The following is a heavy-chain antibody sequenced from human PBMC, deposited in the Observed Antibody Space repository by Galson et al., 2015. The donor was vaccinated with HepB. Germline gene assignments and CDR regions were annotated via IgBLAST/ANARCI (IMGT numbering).Heavy chain of an antibody. V-gene: IGHV1-46*01. D-gene: IGHD3-3*01. J-gene: IGHJ6*02. Sequence: SVKVSCKASGYTFTSYYMHWVRQAPGQGLEWMGIINPSGGSTSYAQKFQGRVTMTRDTSTSTVYMELSSLRSEDTAVYYCASHTYYDFWSGYYTALYPRYGMDVWGQGTTVTVSS. CDR3: ASHTYYDFWSGYYTALYPRYGMDV. CDR1: GYTFTSYY. CDR2: INPSGGST.